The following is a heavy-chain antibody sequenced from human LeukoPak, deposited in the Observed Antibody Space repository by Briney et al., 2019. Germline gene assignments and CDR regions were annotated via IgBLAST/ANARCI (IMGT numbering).Heavy chain of an antibody. CDR3: ARDHGNWNSGGNYFDY. CDR1: GFTFSTYG. D-gene: IGHD3-16*01. CDR2: IRYDGTDP. J-gene: IGHJ4*02. Sequence: GGSLRLSCAASGFTFSTYGMHWVRQAPGKGPEWVAAIRYDGTDPYYADSVKGRFTISRDNSKNTLSLQMNSLRAEDTAVYYCARDHGNWNSGGNYFDYWGQGTLVIVSS. V-gene: IGHV3-33*01.